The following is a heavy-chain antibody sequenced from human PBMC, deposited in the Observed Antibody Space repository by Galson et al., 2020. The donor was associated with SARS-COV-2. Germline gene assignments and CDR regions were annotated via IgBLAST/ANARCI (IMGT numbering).Heavy chain of an antibody. CDR3: ARDVGFDWFDS. CDR1: SGAISSTAYS. D-gene: IGHD1-26*01. CDR2: IYYTGTT. V-gene: IGHV4-30-2*01. J-gene: IGHJ5*01. Sequence: SETLSLTCAVSSGAISSTAYSWNWIRQPPGKGPEWIGNIYYTGTTAYNPSLQSRVTISIDGSHNQFSLTLTSVTAADTAVYFCARDVGFDWFDSWGQGMLVTVSS.